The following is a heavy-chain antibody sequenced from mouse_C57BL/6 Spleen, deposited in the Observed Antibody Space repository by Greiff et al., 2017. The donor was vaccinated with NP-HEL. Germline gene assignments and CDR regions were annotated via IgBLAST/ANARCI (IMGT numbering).Heavy chain of an antibody. J-gene: IGHJ3*01. D-gene: IGHD2-4*01. Sequence: VQLQQSVAELVRPGASVKLSCTASGFNIKNTYMHWVKQSPEQGLEWIGRIDPANGNTKYAPKFQGKATITADTSSNTAYMQLSSLTTEDSAIYYCARGIYYDYGGAYWGQGTLVTVSA. CDR1: GFNIKNTY. V-gene: IGHV14-3*01. CDR3: ARGIYYDYGGAY. CDR2: IDPANGNT.